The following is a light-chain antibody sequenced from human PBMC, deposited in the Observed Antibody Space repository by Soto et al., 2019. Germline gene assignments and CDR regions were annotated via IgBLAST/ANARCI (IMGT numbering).Light chain of an antibody. V-gene: IGKV1-5*01. CDR1: QSISNW. CDR2: DAS. CDR3: QQYSGFSQT. J-gene: IGKJ1*01. Sequence: DVQMTQSPSTLSASVGDRVTNTCRASQSISNWLAWYQQKPGKAPKLLIYDASSLESGVPSRFSGSGSGTEFTLTISSLQPDDFATYYCQQYSGFSQTFGQGTKVDIK.